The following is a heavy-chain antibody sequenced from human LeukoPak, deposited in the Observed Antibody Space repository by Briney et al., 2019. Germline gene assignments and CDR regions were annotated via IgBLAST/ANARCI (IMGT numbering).Heavy chain of an antibody. J-gene: IGHJ4*02. CDR3: ARGWDYDSGGRPTAYVY. Sequence: SVKVSCKASGGTFSNYAINWVRQAPGQGLEWMGGIIPIFGTANYAQKFQGRVTITADKSTSTVYMELNSLKSEDTAVYYCARGWDYDSGGRPTAYVYWGQGTLVTVSS. CDR1: GGTFSNYA. D-gene: IGHD3-22*01. CDR2: IIPIFGTA. V-gene: IGHV1-69*06.